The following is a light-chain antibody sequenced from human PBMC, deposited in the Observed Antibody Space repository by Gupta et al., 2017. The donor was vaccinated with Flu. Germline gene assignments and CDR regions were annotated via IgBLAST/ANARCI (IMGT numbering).Light chain of an antibody. J-gene: IGKJ3*01. CDR1: QSLLHSNGYNY. Sequence: IACRSSQSLLHSNGYNYLDWYLQKQGQSPQLLIYLGSNRASGVTDRFSGSGAGTDFTLKISRVEAEDVGVYYCMQALQTPLTFGPGTKVDIK. V-gene: IGKV2-28*01. CDR3: MQALQTPLT. CDR2: LGS.